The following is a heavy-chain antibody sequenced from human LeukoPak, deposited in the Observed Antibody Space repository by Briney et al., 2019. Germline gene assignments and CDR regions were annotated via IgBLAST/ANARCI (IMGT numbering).Heavy chain of an antibody. CDR1: GGSISSYY. CDR3: ARVGAVGATDYYMDV. D-gene: IGHD1-26*01. Sequence: SETLSLTCTVSGGSISSYYWSWIRQPPGKGLEWIGYIYYSGSTNYNPSLKSRVTISVDTSKNQFSLKLSSVTAADTAVYYCARVGAVGATDYYMDVWGKGTTVTVSS. CDR2: IYYSGST. J-gene: IGHJ6*03. V-gene: IGHV4-59*01.